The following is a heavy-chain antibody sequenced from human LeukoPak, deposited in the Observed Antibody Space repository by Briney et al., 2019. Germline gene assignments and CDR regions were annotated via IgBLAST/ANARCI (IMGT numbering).Heavy chain of an antibody. CDR3: ARYGLSCSGGSCYSGYFDY. CDR2: ISSSGSTI. D-gene: IGHD2-15*01. Sequence: PGGSLRLSCAASGFTFSSYEMNWVRQAPGKGLEWVSYISSSGSTIYYADSVKGRFTISRDNAKNSLYLQMNSLRAEDTAVYYCARYGLSCSGGSCYSGYFDYWGQGTLVTVSS. CDR1: GFTFSSYE. J-gene: IGHJ4*02. V-gene: IGHV3-48*03.